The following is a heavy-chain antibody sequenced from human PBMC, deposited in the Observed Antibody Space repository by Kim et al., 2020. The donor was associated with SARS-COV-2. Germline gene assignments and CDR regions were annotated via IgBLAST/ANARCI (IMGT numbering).Heavy chain of an antibody. V-gene: IGHV4-34*01. Sequence: SLKSRVTISVDTSKNQFSLKLSSVTAADTAVYYCARGPSIEMATIKGFDYWGQGTLVTVSS. J-gene: IGHJ4*02. D-gene: IGHD5-12*01. CDR3: ARGPSIEMATIKGFDY.